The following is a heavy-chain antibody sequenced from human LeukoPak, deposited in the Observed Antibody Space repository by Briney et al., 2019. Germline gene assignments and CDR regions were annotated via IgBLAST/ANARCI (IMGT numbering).Heavy chain of an antibody. J-gene: IGHJ6*02. CDR2: IWYDGSKQ. Sequence: GGSLRLSCAASGVTFSRSGMHWVRQAPGKGPEWVAVIWYDGSKQYYTESVKGRFTISRDNSKNTLDLQMSSLRVEDTAVYYCARDTTEGGLSLDVWGQGTTVTVSS. V-gene: IGHV3-33*01. CDR3: ARDTTEGGLSLDV. D-gene: IGHD3/OR15-3a*01. CDR1: GVTFSRSG.